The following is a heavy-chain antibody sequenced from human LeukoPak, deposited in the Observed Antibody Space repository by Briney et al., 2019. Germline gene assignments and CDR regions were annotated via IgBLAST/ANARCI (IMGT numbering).Heavy chain of an antibody. V-gene: IGHV4-59*08. CDR1: GGSISSYY. CDR3: ARHGGNSEGWGFDY. J-gene: IGHJ4*02. Sequence: SETLSLTRTVSGGSISSYYWSWIRQPPGEGLEWIGYIYYSGSTNYNPSLKSRVTISVDTSKNQFSLKLSSVTAADTAVYYCARHGGNSEGWGFDYWGQGTLVTVSS. CDR2: IYYSGST. D-gene: IGHD4-23*01.